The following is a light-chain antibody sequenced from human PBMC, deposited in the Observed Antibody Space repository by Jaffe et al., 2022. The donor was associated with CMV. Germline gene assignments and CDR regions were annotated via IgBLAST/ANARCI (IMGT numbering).Light chain of an antibody. CDR1: QSVLHSSNNTNR. J-gene: IGKJ4*01. V-gene: IGKV4-1*01. CDR2: WAS. CDR3: QQYYTDPLT. Sequence: DIVMTQSPDSLAVSLGERATIDCKSSQSVLHSSNNTNRLAWYQQKPGQPPKLLIYWASTRESGVPDRFSGSGSGTDFTLTISSLQAEDVAVYYCQQYYTDPLTFGGGTKVEIK.